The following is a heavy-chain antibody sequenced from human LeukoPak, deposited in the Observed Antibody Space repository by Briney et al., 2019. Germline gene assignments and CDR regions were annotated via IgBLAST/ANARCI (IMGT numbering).Heavy chain of an antibody. Sequence: GGSLRLSCAASGFTFSSYWMHWVRQAPGKGLVWVSRINTDGSGTSYADSVKGRFTISRDNAKKTLYLQMNSLRAEDTAVYYCARGGPLARTTDYWGQGTLVTVSS. CDR3: ARGGPLARTTDY. CDR2: INTDGSGT. D-gene: IGHD1-1*01. J-gene: IGHJ4*02. V-gene: IGHV3-74*01. CDR1: GFTFSSYW.